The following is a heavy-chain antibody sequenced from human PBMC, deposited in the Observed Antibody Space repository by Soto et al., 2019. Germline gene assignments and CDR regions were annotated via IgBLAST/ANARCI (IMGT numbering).Heavy chain of an antibody. CDR2: IYYSGST. CDR1: GGSVSSGSYY. J-gene: IGHJ4*02. D-gene: IGHD3-10*01. Sequence: QVQLQESGPGLVKPSETLSLTCTVSGGSVSSGSYYWSWIRQPPGKGLEWIGYIYYSGSTNYYPSLKSRVTISVDTSENQFSLKLSPVTAADPAVYYWACFGKGHWGQGTLVTVSS. V-gene: IGHV4-61*01. CDR3: ACFGKGH.